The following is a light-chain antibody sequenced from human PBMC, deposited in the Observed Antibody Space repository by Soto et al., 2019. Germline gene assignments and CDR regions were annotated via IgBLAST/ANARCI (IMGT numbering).Light chain of an antibody. V-gene: IGKV3-15*01. CDR1: QSVRTN. CDR3: QQYNDNWPT. Sequence: ELVPPQSPVTLSVSPGEAVTVSCRASQSVRTNLAWYQHKPGQSPRLLIYGASNKATGFPVRFSGTGSGTEFTLTISSLQSEDFAVYYCQQYNDNWPTFGQGTKVDIK. CDR2: GAS. J-gene: IGKJ1*01.